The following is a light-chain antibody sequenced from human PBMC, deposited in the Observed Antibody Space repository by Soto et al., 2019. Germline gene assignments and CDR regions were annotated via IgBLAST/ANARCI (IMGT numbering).Light chain of an antibody. CDR3: GTWDSSLSAGV. CDR1: SSNIEKDY. Sequence: QSVLTQPPSVSAAPGQKVTISCSGSSSNIEKDYVSWYQHLPGTAPKLLIYENNKRPSGIPDRFSGSKSGTSATLDITELQTGDEADYYCGTWDSSLSAGVFGGGTKVTVL. V-gene: IGLV1-51*02. J-gene: IGLJ2*01. CDR2: ENN.